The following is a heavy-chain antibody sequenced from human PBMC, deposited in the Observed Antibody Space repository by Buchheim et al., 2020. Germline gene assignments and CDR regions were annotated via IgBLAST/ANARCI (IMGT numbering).Heavy chain of an antibody. CDR3: AKPFSSSGWGYYNYAMDV. V-gene: IGHV3-23*01. CDR1: GFTFSSYT. J-gene: IGHJ6*02. Sequence: EVQLLESGGGLVQPGGSLRLSCAASGFTFSSYTMNWVRQAPGKGLEWVSGIIGSGGDTYYADSVKGRFTISRDNSKNKLYLQMNSLRAEDTAVYYCAKPFSSSGWGYYNYAMDVWGQGTT. D-gene: IGHD6-19*01. CDR2: IIGSGGDT.